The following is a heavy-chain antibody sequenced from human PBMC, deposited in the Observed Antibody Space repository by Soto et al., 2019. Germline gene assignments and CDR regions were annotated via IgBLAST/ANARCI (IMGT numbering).Heavy chain of an antibody. D-gene: IGHD3-3*01. Sequence: GGSLRLSCAASGFTFSSYAMSWVRQAPGKGLEWVSAISGSGGSTYYADSVKGRFTITRDNAKNSLYLEMNSLRDEDTAVYYCASHYDMWSGYLSPVDYWGQGTLVTVSS. V-gene: IGHV3-23*01. CDR3: ASHYDMWSGYLSPVDY. J-gene: IGHJ4*02. CDR1: GFTFSSYA. CDR2: ISGSGGST.